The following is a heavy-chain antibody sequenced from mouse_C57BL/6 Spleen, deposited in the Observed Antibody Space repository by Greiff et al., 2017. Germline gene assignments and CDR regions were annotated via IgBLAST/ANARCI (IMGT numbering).Heavy chain of an antibody. Sequence: VQLVESGPGLVQPSQSLSITCTVSGFSLTSYGVHWVRQSPGKGLEWLGVIWSGGSTDYNAAFISRLSISKDNSKSQVFFKMNSLQADDTAIYYCASPYYYGSSDAMDYWGQGTSVTVSS. CDR2: IWSGGST. D-gene: IGHD1-1*01. V-gene: IGHV2-2*01. J-gene: IGHJ4*01. CDR1: GFSLTSYG. CDR3: ASPYYYGSSDAMDY.